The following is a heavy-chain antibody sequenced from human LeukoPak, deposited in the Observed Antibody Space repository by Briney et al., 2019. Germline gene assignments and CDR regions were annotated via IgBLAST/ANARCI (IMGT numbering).Heavy chain of an antibody. J-gene: IGHJ4*02. CDR2: IKSKTAGGTT. CDR1: GFTFSKAW. V-gene: IGHV3-15*01. Sequence: PGGSLRLSCAASGFTFSKAWMSWVRQGPGKGLEWVGHIKSKTAGGTTDYAAPLKGRFTISRDDSKNTLYLQMNSLKTEDTAVYYCTTVWRYWGQGTLVTVSS. CDR3: TTVWRY. D-gene: IGHD3-16*01.